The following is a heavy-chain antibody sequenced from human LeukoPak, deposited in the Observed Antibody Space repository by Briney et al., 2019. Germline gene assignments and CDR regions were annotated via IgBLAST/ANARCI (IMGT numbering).Heavy chain of an antibody. CDR2: IHYSGST. CDR1: VGSLSSSRYY. CDR3: VRTRLSDHVETAAGGADEACDM. D-gene: IGHD5-24*01. J-gene: IGHJ3*02. Sequence: SETLSLTCTVSVGSLSSSRYYWGWIRQPPGKGLEWLGSIHYSGSTYYNPSLKSRVTVSVDTSENQFSLKLSSVSAAEPAVSFRVRTRLSDHVETAAGGADEACDMWGEREMVTVSS. V-gene: IGHV4-39*07.